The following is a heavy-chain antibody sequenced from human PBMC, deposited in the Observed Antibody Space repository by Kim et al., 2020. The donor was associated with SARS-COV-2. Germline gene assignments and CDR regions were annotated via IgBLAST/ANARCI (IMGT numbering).Heavy chain of an antibody. Sequence: GGSLRLSCAASGFTFSNAWMSWVRQAPGKGLEWVGRIKSKTDGGTTDYAAPVKGRFTISRDDSKNTLYLQMNSLKTEDTAVYYCTTVEGYDYYGMDVWGQGTTVTVSS. CDR1: GFTFSNAW. J-gene: IGHJ6*02. V-gene: IGHV3-15*01. CDR3: TTVEGYDYYGMDV. CDR2: IKSKTDGGTT.